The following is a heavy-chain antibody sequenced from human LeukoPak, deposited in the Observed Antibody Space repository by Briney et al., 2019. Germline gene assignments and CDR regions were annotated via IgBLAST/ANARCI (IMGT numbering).Heavy chain of an antibody. CDR1: GGSISSHY. J-gene: IGHJ6*02. CDR3: ASGTSRTYYAMDV. V-gene: IGHV4-59*11. D-gene: IGHD2-2*01. Sequence: SETLSLTCSVSGGSISSHYWSWIRQSLGKGLEWIGYMYYSGTTNYNPSLKSRVTISVDTSKNQLSLKLSSVTAADTAVYYCASGTSRTYYAMDVWGQGTTVTVSS. CDR2: MYYSGTT.